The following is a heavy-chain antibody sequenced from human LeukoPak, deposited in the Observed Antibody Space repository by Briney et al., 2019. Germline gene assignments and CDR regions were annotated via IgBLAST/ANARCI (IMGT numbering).Heavy chain of an antibody. Sequence: PGGSLRLSCAASGFTFSSYGMHWVRQAPGKGLVCVSRINGDGTSTSYADSVKGRFSISRDNAKNTLFLEMNSLRAEDTAVYYCARTDYFDYWGQGTLVTVSS. CDR2: INGDGTST. J-gene: IGHJ4*02. CDR1: GFTFSSYG. CDR3: ARTDYFDY. V-gene: IGHV3-74*01.